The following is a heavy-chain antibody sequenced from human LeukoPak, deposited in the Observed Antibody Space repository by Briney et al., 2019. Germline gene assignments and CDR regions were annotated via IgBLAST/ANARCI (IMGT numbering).Heavy chain of an antibody. CDR2: IIPIFGTA. CDR1: GGTFSSYA. V-gene: IGHV1-69*13. Sequence: GASVKVSCKASGGTFSSYAISWVRRAPGQGLEWMGGIIPIFGTANYAQKFQGRVTITADESTSTAYMELSSLRSEDTAVYYCARCSGTTRYFDYWGQGTLVTVSS. D-gene: IGHD1/OR15-1a*01. CDR3: ARCSGTTRYFDY. J-gene: IGHJ4*02.